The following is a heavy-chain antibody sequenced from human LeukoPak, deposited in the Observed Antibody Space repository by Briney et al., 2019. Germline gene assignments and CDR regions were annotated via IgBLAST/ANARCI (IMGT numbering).Heavy chain of an antibody. CDR3: ARDLSYSSSWYDDAFDI. J-gene: IGHJ3*02. V-gene: IGHV1-2*02. Sequence: GASAKVSYKASGYTHTGYYMHGVRQPPAQGLEWMGWLNPNRGGTNYAQKLRGRVTMTRDTSTSTAYMEMSTLRTDITGVYYCARDLSYSSSWYDDAFDIWGQGTLVTVSS. CDR2: LNPNRGGT. D-gene: IGHD6-13*01. CDR1: GYTHTGYY.